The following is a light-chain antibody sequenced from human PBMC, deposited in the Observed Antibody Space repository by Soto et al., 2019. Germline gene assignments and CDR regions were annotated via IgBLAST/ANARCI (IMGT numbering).Light chain of an antibody. J-gene: IGKJ3*01. CDR1: QGIRND. Sequence: IQMTQSPSSLSASVGDRVTITCRASQGIRNDLDWFQQKPGKAPKLLIYAASNLQSGVPARFSGSGSGTDFTLTISSLQPEDFATYYCLQKYFYPFTFGPGTKVDIK. CDR2: AAS. CDR3: LQKYFYPFT. V-gene: IGKV1-6*01.